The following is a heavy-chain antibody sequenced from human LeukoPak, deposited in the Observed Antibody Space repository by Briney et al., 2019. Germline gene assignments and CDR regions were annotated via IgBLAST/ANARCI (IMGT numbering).Heavy chain of an antibody. CDR1: GFTFSSYE. V-gene: IGHV3-48*03. J-gene: IGHJ4*02. CDR2: ISSSGSTI. D-gene: IGHD2-21*02. Sequence: GGSLRLSCAASGFTFSSYEMNWVRQAPGKGLEWVSYISSSGSTIYYADSVKGRFTISRDNAKNSLYLQMNSLRAEDTAVYYCARGGDIVVVTSPFDYWGQGTLDTVSS. CDR3: ARGGDIVVVTSPFDY.